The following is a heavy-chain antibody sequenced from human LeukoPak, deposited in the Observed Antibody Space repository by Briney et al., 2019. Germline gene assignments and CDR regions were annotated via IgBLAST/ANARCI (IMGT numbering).Heavy chain of an antibody. D-gene: IGHD3-10*01. CDR2: INHSGST. CDR1: GGSFSGYY. V-gene: IGHV4-34*01. Sequence: SETLSLTCAVYGGSFSGYYWSWIRQPPGKGLEWIGEINHSGSTNYNPSLKSRVTISVDTSKNQFSLKLSSVTAADTAVYSCARGTTVIVRMRRFDPWGQGTLVTVSX. J-gene: IGHJ5*02. CDR3: ARGTTVIVRMRRFDP.